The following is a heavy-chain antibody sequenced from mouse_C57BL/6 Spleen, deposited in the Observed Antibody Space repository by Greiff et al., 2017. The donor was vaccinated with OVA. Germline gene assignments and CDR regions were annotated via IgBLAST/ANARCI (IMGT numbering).Heavy chain of an antibody. J-gene: IGHJ1*03. Sequence: EVQVVESGGGLVKPGGSLKLSCAASGFTFSDYGMHWVRQAPEKGLEWVAYISSGSSTIYYADTVKGRFTISRDNAKNTLFLQMTSLRSEDTAMYYCARRAYYYGSSHWYFDVWGTGTTVTVSS. CDR3: ARRAYYYGSSHWYFDV. D-gene: IGHD1-1*01. V-gene: IGHV5-17*01. CDR2: ISSGSSTI. CDR1: GFTFSDYG.